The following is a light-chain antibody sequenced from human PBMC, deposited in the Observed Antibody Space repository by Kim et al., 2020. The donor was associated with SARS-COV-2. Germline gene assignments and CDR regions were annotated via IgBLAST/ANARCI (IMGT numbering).Light chain of an antibody. J-gene: IGLJ2*01. CDR2: DVS. V-gene: IGLV2-14*03. Sequence: GHAITISCTGTSRDVGGYNYVSWYQQHPGKAPKLMIYDVSNRPSGVSNRFSGSKSGNTASLTISGLQAEDEADYYCSSYTSSSPGVFGGGTQLTVL. CDR1: SRDVGGYNY. CDR3: SSYTSSSPGV.